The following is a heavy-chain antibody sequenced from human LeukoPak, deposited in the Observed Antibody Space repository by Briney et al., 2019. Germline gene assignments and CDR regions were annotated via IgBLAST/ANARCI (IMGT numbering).Heavy chain of an antibody. J-gene: IGHJ3*01. D-gene: IGHD3-22*01. CDR2: IIPILGTT. V-gene: IGHV1-69*01. Sequence: SVKVSCKASGDTFSSYAISWLRRAPGQGLEWMGGIIPILGTTNYAQKFQGRVTITADESTSTLYMELRSLRSEDTAIYYCARDDYYDSSAYRENPFDVWGQGTMVTVSS. CDR3: ARDDYYDSSAYRENPFDV. CDR1: GDTFSSYA.